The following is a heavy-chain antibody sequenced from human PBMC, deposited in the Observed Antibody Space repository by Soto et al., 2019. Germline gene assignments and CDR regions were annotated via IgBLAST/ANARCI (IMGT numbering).Heavy chain of an antibody. CDR2: MNPNSGNT. Sequence: SSVKLSCKAPGYTFTSYNINWVRQATGQGLEWMGWMNPNSGNTGYAQKFQDRITLTKDTSITTAYMELKGRRSDDTAVYFWVRDGFAATYWGQGTQVTV. D-gene: IGHD3-10*01. CDR1: GYTFTSYN. CDR3: VRDGFAATY. J-gene: IGHJ4*02. V-gene: IGHV1-8*01.